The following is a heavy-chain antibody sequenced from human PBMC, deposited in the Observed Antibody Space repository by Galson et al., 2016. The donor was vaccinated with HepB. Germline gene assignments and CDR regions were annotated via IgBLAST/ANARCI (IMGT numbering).Heavy chain of an antibody. CDR2: IIPIFGAP. CDR3: ARDSHASLEWLPNDAFDI. CDR1: GGTFSNYA. V-gene: IGHV1-69*13. J-gene: IGHJ3*02. Sequence: SVKVSCKASGGTFSNYAINWVRQAPGQGLEWMGGIIPIFGAPNYAQKFQGRVTITADEFTNTAYMELSSLRSEDTAVYYCARDSHASLEWLPNDAFDIWGQGTTVTVSS. D-gene: IGHD3-3*01.